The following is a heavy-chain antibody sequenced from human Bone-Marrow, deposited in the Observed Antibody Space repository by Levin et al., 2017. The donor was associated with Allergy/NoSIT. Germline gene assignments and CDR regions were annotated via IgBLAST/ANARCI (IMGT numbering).Heavy chain of an antibody. D-gene: IGHD1/OR15-1a*01. CDR1: GFTFSDFY. V-gene: IGHV3-11*01. CDR2: ITGSGSTI. J-gene: IGHJ6*02. Sequence: PGGSLRLSCAASGFTFSDFYMSWIRQAPGKGLEWVSYITGSGSTIYYADSVKGRFTISRDNAKNSLYLQMNSLRAEDTAVYYCARDLNKAKYYYGMDVWGQGTTVTVSS. CDR3: ARDLNKAKYYYGMDV.